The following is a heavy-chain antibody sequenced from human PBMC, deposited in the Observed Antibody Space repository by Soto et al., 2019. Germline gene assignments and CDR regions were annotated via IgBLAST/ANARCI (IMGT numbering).Heavy chain of an antibody. D-gene: IGHD5-18*01. J-gene: IGHJ6*02. CDR3: ARGTWIQLWLKTRYHYYYGMDV. Sequence: GASVKVSCKASGGTFSSYAISWVRQAPGQGLEWMGGIIPIFGTANYAQKFQGRVTITADESTSTAYMELSSLRSEDTAVYYCARGTWIQLWLKTRYHYYYGMDVWGQGTTVTVSS. V-gene: IGHV1-69*13. CDR2: IIPIFGTA. CDR1: GGTFSSYA.